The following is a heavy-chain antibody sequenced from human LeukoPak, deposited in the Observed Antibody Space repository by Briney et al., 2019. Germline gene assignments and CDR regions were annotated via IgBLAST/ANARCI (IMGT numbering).Heavy chain of an antibody. V-gene: IGHV4-4*02. Sequence: SETLSLTCAVSGVSISSSNWWSWVRQPPGKGLEWIGEIYHSGSTNYNPSLKSRVTISVDKSKNQFSLKLNSVTAADTAVYYCARGIVVVVAATTHFDYWGQGTLVTVSS. CDR3: ARGIVVVVAATTHFDY. CDR1: GVSISSSNW. CDR2: IYHSGST. D-gene: IGHD2-15*01. J-gene: IGHJ4*02.